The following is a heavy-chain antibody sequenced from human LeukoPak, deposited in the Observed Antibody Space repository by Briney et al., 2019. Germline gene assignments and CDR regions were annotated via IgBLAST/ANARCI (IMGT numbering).Heavy chain of an antibody. CDR2: IGVTGSGT. V-gene: IGHV3-23*01. Sequence: GGSLRLSCAASGFTFNSYSMSWVRQAPGKGLEWVSGIGVTGSGTYYADSVKGRFTISRDNSKNTLYLQMNSLRAEDTAVYYCAKGGIMQSSSPGLQYFDLWGRGTLVSVSS. CDR3: AKGGIMQSSSPGLQYFDL. D-gene: IGHD6-6*01. J-gene: IGHJ2*01. CDR1: GFTFNSYS.